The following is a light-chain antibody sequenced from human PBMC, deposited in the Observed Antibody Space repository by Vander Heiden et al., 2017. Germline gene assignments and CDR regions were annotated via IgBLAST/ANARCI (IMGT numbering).Light chain of an antibody. J-gene: IGKJ4*01. Sequence: DIVMTQSPLSLPVTPGEPASISCRSSQSLLHSNGYNYLDWYLQKPGQSPQLLIYLGSNRASGVPDRFSGSGSGTDFTLKISRVEAEDVEVYYCRQSLQTLLTFGGGTKVEIK. V-gene: IGKV2-28*01. CDR1: QSLLHSNGYNY. CDR3: RQSLQTLLT. CDR2: LGS.